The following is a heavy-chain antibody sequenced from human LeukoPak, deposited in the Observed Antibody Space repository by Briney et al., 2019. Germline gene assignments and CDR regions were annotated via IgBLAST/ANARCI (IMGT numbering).Heavy chain of an antibody. Sequence: ASVKVSCKASGYTFSNYDIIWVRQATGQGLEWMGWMSPNSGNTGYTQNFQGRVAMTRNTSISTAYMDLSSLRSEDTAVYYCARGVKGQQLGYWGQGTLVTVSS. D-gene: IGHD6-13*01. J-gene: IGHJ4*02. CDR2: MSPNSGNT. V-gene: IGHV1-8*01. CDR3: ARGVKGQQLGY. CDR1: GYTFSNYD.